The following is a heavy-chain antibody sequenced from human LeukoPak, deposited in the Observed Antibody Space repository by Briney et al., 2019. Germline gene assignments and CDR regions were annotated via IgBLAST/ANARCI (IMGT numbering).Heavy chain of an antibody. CDR1: GGSISSYY. CDR3: ARELRGSAFDI. J-gene: IGHJ3*02. D-gene: IGHD3-16*01. CDR2: IYYSGST. Sequence: SEALSLTCTVSGGSISSYYWSWIRQPPGKGLEWIGYIYYSGSTNYNPSLKSRVTISVDTSKNQFSLKLSSVTAADTAVYYCARELRGSAFDIWGQGTMVTVSS. V-gene: IGHV4-59*01.